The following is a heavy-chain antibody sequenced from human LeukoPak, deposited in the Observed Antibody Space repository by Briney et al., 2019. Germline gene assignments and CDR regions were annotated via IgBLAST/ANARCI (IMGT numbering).Heavy chain of an antibody. Sequence: SETLSLTCTVSGGSISSSSYYWGWIRQSPGKGLEWIGSLYYSGSTYYNPSLKSRVTISVDTSKNQFSLKLSSVTAADTAVYYCARGYCSGDSCYSWFDPWGQGTLVTVSS. CDR2: LYYSGST. V-gene: IGHV4-39*01. D-gene: IGHD2-15*01. CDR3: ARGYCSGDSCYSWFDP. J-gene: IGHJ5*02. CDR1: GGSISSSSYY.